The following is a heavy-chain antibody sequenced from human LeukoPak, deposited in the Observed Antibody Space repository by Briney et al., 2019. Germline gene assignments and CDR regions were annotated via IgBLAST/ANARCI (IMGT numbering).Heavy chain of an antibody. CDR3: ASTSDSGGYYNDY. V-gene: IGHV4-4*07. J-gene: IGHJ4*02. CDR1: SDSISTYY. CDR2: IYTSGST. Sequence: PSETLSLTCTVSSDSISTYYWGWIRQPAGKGLEWIGRIYTSGSTNYHPSLRGRVTMSVGRSQIQFSRKLGCVTPTATAVYYCASTSDSGGYYNDYWGQGTLVTVSS. D-gene: IGHD3-22*01.